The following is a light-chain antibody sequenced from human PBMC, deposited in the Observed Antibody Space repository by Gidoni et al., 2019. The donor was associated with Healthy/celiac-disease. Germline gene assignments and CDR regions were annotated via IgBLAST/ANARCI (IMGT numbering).Light chain of an antibody. CDR3: AAWDDSLSGYV. CDR1: SSNTGSNY. J-gene: IGLJ1*01. Sequence: QSMLTQPPSASSTPGQRVTISCSGSSSNTGSNYVYWYQQLPGTAPKLLIYRNNQRPSGVPDRFSGSKSGTSASLAISGLRSEDEADYYCAAWDDSLSGYVFGTGTKVTVL. V-gene: IGLV1-47*01. CDR2: RNN.